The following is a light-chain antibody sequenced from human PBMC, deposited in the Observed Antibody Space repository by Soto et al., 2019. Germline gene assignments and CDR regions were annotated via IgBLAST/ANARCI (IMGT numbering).Light chain of an antibody. V-gene: IGKV3-20*01. CDR3: QQYGSSGT. CDR1: QSVSNNY. Sequence: EIVLTQSPGTLSLSPGEGATLSCMASQSVSNNYLAWYQQKPGQAPRLLIYGASNRATGIPDRFSGSGSGTDFTLTISRLEPEDFAVYYCQQYGSSGTFGQGTKVDI. CDR2: GAS. J-gene: IGKJ1*01.